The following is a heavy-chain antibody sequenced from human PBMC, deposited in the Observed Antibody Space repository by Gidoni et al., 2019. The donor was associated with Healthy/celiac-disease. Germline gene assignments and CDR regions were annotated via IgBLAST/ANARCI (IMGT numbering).Heavy chain of an antibody. CDR3: ARDSLAVAGQIDY. V-gene: IGHV1-46*01. CDR1: GYTFTSYY. D-gene: IGHD6-19*01. J-gene: IGHJ4*02. CDR2: INPSGGST. Sequence: QVQLVQSGAEVKKTGGSVEVSCKASGYTFTSYYMHWVLQAPGQGLEWLGIINPSGGSTSYAQKFQGRVTMTRDTSTSTVYMELSSLRSEDTAVYYCARDSLAVAGQIDYWGQGTLVTVSS.